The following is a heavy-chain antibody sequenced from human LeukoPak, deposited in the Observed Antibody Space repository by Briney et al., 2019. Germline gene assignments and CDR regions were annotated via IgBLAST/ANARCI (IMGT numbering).Heavy chain of an antibody. V-gene: IGHV3-30-3*01. J-gene: IGHJ3*02. CDR3: ARDNLAAAGDDNFDI. CDR1: GFTFSSYA. Sequence: GGSLRLSCAASGFTFSSYAMHWVRQAPGKGLEWVAVVSNDGSNKYYADSVKGRFTISRDNAKNSLYLQMNSLRAEDTAIYYCARDNLAAAGDDNFDIWGQGTMVTVSS. CDR2: VSNDGSNK. D-gene: IGHD6-13*01.